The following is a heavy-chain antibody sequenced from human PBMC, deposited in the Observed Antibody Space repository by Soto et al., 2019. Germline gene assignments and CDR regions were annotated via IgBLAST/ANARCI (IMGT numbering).Heavy chain of an antibody. D-gene: IGHD3-10*01. Sequence: ESGGGLVQPGGSLRISCIGSGFTFSSNAMSWVRQAPGKGLEWVSAISGSGGTTYYADSVKGRFAVSRDNSNNTLYLQMNSLRAEDTAVYYCAKQRAGFGSGSDTYYFDYWGQGTLVTVSS. J-gene: IGHJ4*02. CDR1: GFTFSSNA. CDR3: AKQRAGFGSGSDTYYFDY. CDR2: ISGSGGTT. V-gene: IGHV3-23*01.